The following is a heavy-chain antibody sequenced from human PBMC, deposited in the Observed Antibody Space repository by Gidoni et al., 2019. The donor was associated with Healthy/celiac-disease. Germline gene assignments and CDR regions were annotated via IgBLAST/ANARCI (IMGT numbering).Heavy chain of an antibody. V-gene: IGHV4-31*03. CDR3: ARETTAYGSGFGMDV. Sequence: QVQLQESGPGLVKPSQTLSLTCTVSAGSLRRGGYYWSWIRQHPGKGLEWIGYIYYSGSTYYNPSLKSRVTISVDTSKNQFSLKLSSVTAADTAVYYCARETTAYGSGFGMDVWGQGTTVTVSS. J-gene: IGHJ6*02. CDR1: AGSLRRGGYY. D-gene: IGHD3-10*01. CDR2: IYYSGST.